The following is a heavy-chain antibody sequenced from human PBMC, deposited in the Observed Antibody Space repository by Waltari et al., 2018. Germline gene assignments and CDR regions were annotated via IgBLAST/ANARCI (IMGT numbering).Heavy chain of an antibody. V-gene: IGHV3-74*03. J-gene: IGHJ3*02. D-gene: IGHD1-1*01. CDR1: GCTFSSYG. CDR3: ARGGTGAFDI. Sequence: EVQLVESGGGLVQPGGSLRLACAASGCTFSSYGMSWVRQAPGKGLVWVARITSDVSTMYADSVKGRFTISRDNAKKTVYLQMNSLRVEDTAVYYCARGGTGAFDIWGQGTKVTVSS. CDR2: ITSDVST.